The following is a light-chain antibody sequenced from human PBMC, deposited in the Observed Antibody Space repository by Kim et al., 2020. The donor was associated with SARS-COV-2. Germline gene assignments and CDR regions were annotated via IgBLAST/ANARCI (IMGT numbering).Light chain of an antibody. V-gene: IGKV1-33*01. CDR3: QQYDNHPFT. CDR1: QDISNY. Sequence: DIQMTQSPSSLSASVGDRVTITCQASQDISNYLNWYQQKPGKAPKLLIYDASNLETGVPSRFSGSGSGTDFTFTISSLQPEDIATYYCQQYDNHPFTFGRGTKVDIK. J-gene: IGKJ3*01. CDR2: DAS.